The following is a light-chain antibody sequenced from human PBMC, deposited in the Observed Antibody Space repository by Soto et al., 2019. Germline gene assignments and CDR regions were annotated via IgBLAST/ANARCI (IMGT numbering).Light chain of an antibody. CDR2: AAS. J-gene: IGKJ4*01. CDR3: EQTNSFPLT. V-gene: IGKV1-12*01. CDR1: QGISSW. Sequence: DTQMTQSPSSVSASVGARATITCRASQGISSWLAWYQQKPGKAPNLLIYAASSLQSRVPSRCSGDGSGTDFTLTISSLQPEDFATYYCEQTNSFPLTFGGGTEVEIK.